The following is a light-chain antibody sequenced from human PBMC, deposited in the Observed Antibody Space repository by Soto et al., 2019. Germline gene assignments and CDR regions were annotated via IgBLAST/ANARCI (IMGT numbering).Light chain of an antibody. Sequence: QSVLTQPPSVSEAPRQRVTISCSGSSSNIGNNAVNWYQQLPGQAPKIVIYYDNLLTSGVSDRFSGSKSGISASLAISDLQSVDEADYYCASWDHSLNAYVFGPGTKVTVL. CDR1: SSNIGNNA. CDR2: YDN. V-gene: IGLV1-36*01. J-gene: IGLJ1*01. CDR3: ASWDHSLNAYV.